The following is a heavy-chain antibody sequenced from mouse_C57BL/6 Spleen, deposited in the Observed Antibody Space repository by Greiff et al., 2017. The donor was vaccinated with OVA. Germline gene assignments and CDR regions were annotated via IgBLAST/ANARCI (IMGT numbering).Heavy chain of an antibody. CDR3: ARGGLAYYFDY. Sequence: EVQLVESGGGLVKPGGSLKLSCAASGFTFSDYGMHWVRQAPEKGLEWVAYISSGSSTIYYADTVKGRFTISRDNAKNTLFLQMTSLRSEDTAMYYCARGGLAYYFDYWGQGTTLTVSS. V-gene: IGHV5-17*01. D-gene: IGHD3-3*01. CDR1: GFTFSDYG. J-gene: IGHJ2*01. CDR2: ISSGSSTI.